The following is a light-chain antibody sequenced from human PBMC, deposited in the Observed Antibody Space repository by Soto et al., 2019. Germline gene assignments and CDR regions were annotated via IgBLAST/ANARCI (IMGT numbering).Light chain of an antibody. V-gene: IGLV2-11*01. Sequence: ALTQPRSVSGSPGQSVTISCTGTSNDVGSYNYVSWYQQHPGKAPKLMIYDVSKRPSGVPDRFSGSKSGSTASLTISGLQAEDEADYYCCSYAGSYTYVFGTGTKVTVL. CDR3: CSYAGSYTYV. CDR1: SNDVGSYNY. CDR2: DVS. J-gene: IGLJ1*01.